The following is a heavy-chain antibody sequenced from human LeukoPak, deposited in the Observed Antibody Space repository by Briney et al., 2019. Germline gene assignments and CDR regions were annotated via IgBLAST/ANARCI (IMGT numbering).Heavy chain of an antibody. CDR2: IWYDGSNK. V-gene: IGHV3-33*01. D-gene: IGHD6-19*01. J-gene: IGHJ4*02. CDR3: ARAAVADYFDY. Sequence: GSLRLSCAASGFTFSSYGMHWVRQAPGKGLEWVVVIWYDGSNKYYADSVKGRFTISRDNSKNTLYLQMNSLRAEDTAVYYCARAAVADYFDYWGQGTLVTVSS. CDR1: GFTFSSYG.